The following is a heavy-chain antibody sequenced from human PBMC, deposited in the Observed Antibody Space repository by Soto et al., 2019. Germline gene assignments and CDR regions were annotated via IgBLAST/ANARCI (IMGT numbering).Heavy chain of an antibody. Sequence: SETLSLTCTASGGSISSYYWSWIRQPAGKGLEWIGRIYTSGSTNYNPSLKSRVTMSVDTSKNQFSLKLSSVTAADTAVYYCAREGDYYDSSGYSSRPWGQGTLVPVSS. CDR1: GGSISSYY. V-gene: IGHV4-4*07. D-gene: IGHD3-22*01. CDR2: IYTSGST. CDR3: AREGDYYDSSGYSSRP. J-gene: IGHJ4*02.